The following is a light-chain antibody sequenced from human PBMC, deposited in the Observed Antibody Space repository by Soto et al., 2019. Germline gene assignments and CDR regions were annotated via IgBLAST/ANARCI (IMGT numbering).Light chain of an antibody. J-gene: IGLJ2*01. Sequence: QLVLTQSPSASASLGASVKLTCTLSSGHSNYAIAWHQQQSEKGPRYLMKLNSDGSHSKGDGIPDRFSGSSSGAERYLTISRLPSEDDADYYCQTWGSGIVVFGGGTKLTLL. V-gene: IGLV4-69*01. CDR1: SGHSNYA. CDR2: LNSDGSH. CDR3: QTWGSGIVV.